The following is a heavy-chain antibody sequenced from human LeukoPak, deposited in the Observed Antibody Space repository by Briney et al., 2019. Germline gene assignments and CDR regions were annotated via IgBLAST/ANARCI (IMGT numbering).Heavy chain of an antibody. CDR3: ARAYFSDSIGWEGMDV. V-gene: IGHV3-21*01. CDR1: GFTFSRYN. CDR2: ISSSSSYM. Sequence: GGSLRLSCAASGFTFSRYNMNWVHQAPEKGLEWVSSISSSSSYMYYADSVKSRFTISRDNAKNSLYLQVTSLRAEDTAVYYCARAYFSDSIGWEGMDVWGQGTTVTVSS. D-gene: IGHD3-22*01. J-gene: IGHJ6*02.